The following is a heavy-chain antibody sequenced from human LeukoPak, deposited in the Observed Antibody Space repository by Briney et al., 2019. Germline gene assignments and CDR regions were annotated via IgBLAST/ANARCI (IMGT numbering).Heavy chain of an antibody. D-gene: IGHD6-25*01. CDR3: ARARETEAIDY. CDR2: IDHSGSA. J-gene: IGHJ4*02. CDR1: GGTFSGYY. Sequence: SETLSLTCAVYGGTFSGYYWSWIRQSPGKGLEWIGDIDHSGSANYNPSLKSRVTTSVDTSKNQFSLKLSSVTAADTAIYYCARARETEAIDYWGQGTLVTVSS. V-gene: IGHV4-34*01.